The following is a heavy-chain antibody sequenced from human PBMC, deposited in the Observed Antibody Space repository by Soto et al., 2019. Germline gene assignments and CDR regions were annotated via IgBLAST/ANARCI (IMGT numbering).Heavy chain of an antibody. V-gene: IGHV1-69*06. CDR2: INPIFGTP. CDR1: GGTYSTYP. CDR3: AREGRHFDF. J-gene: IGHJ4*02. Sequence: SVTGYCKASGGTYSTYPISWGRQAPGQGLEWMGGINPIFGTPHYAQKYQGRVTITADTFTNTAYMELTRLTSDDTAVYVCAREGRHFDFWGQGTMVNVSS.